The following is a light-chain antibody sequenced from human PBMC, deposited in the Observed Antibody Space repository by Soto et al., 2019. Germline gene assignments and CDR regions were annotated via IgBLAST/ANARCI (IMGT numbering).Light chain of an antibody. J-gene: IGKJ1*01. CDR3: XESYVPPWS. CDR1: QSISRY. CDR2: AAT. V-gene: IGKV1-39*01. Sequence: DIQMTQSPSSLSASVGDRVTITCRASQSISRYLNWYQQKAGKVPKVLIYAATSLQSGVPPRFSGSGSGTDFTLTISSLQPEDXATYXXXESYVPPWSFGQGTRVEIK.